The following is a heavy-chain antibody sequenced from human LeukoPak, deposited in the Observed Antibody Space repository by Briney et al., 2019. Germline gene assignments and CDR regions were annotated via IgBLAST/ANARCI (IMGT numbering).Heavy chain of an antibody. Sequence: GGSLRLSCAASGFTFSSYAMSWVRQAPGKGLEWVSAICGSGGSTYYADSVKGRFTISRDNSKNTLYLQRNSLRAEDTAVYYCAKERTPHYYYYYMDVWGKGTTVTVSS. J-gene: IGHJ6*03. CDR1: GFTFSSYA. V-gene: IGHV3-23*01. CDR3: AKERTPHYYYYYMDV. CDR2: ICGSGGST.